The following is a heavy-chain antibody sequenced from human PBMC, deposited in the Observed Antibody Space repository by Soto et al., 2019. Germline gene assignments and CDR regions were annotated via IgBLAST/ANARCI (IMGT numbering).Heavy chain of an antibody. CDR2: INPSGGST. CDR3: ARELGDCSGGSCYTPTSWYYYYGMDV. J-gene: IGHJ6*02. CDR1: GYTFTSYY. D-gene: IGHD2-15*01. Sequence: ASVKVSCKASGYTFTSYYMHWVRQAPGQGLEWMGIINPSGGSTSYAQKFQGRVTMTRDTSTSTVYMELSSLRSEDTAVYYCARELGDCSGGSCYTPTSWYYYYGMDVWGQGTTVTVSS. V-gene: IGHV1-46*01.